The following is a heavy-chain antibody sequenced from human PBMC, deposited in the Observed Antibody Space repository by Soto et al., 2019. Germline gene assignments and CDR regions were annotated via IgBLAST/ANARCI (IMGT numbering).Heavy chain of an antibody. CDR2: ISYDGSNK. CDR1: GFTFSTYS. J-gene: IGHJ6*02. CDR3: ARGDPYYGMDV. Sequence: GGSLRLSCAASGFTFSTYSMHWVRQAPGKGLEWVAAISYDGSNKQYADSVKGRFAISRDNPGNSLDLQMNSLRGDDTGLYYCARGDPYYGMDVWGQGTTVTVSS. V-gene: IGHV3-30*09.